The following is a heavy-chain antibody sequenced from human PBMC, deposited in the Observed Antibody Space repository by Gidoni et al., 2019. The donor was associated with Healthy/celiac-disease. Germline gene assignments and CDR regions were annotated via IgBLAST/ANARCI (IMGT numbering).Heavy chain of an antibody. Sequence: EVQLVQSGAAVKKPGESLRISCKGSGSSFTSYWISWVRQMPGKGLEWMGRIDPSDSYTNYSPSFQGHVTISADKAISTAYLQWSSLKASDTAMYYCARVVYYYYGMDVWGQGTTVTVSS. D-gene: IGHD2-15*01. CDR1: GSSFTSYW. CDR3: ARVVYYYYGMDV. J-gene: IGHJ6*02. V-gene: IGHV5-10-1*01. CDR2: IDPSDSYT.